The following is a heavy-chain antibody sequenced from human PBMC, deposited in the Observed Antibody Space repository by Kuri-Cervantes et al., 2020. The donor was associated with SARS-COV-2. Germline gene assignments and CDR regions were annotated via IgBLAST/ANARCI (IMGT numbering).Heavy chain of an antibody. CDR3: ARYGAVERDYYYYYGMDV. J-gene: IGHJ6*02. CDR1: GFTVSSNY. D-gene: IGHD1-1*01. V-gene: IGHV3-66*01. Sequence: GGFLRFSCAASGFTVSSNYMSWVRQVPGKGLEWVSVIYSGGSTYYADSVKGRFTIFRDNSKNTLYLQMNSLRAEDTAVYYCARYGAVERDYYYYYGMDVWGQGTTVTVSS. CDR2: IYSGGST.